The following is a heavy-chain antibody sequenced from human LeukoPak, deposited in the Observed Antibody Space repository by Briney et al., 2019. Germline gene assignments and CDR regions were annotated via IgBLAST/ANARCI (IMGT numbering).Heavy chain of an antibody. Sequence: ASVKVSCKASVYTFTSYYMHWVPQAPGQGLEWMGIINPSGGSTNYAQKFQGRVTMTRDMSTRTVYMELSSMRSEDTAVYYCARGGYYYDSSGYYLWGQGTLVTVSS. V-gene: IGHV1-46*01. D-gene: IGHD3-22*01. J-gene: IGHJ5*02. CDR2: INPSGGST. CDR1: VYTFTSYY. CDR3: ARGGYYYDSSGYYL.